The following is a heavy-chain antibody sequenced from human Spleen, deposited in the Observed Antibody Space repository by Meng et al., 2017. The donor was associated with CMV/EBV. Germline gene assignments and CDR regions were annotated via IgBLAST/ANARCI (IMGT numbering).Heavy chain of an antibody. CDR2: MNPNSGNT. Sequence: ASVKVSCKASGYTFTSYDINWVRQATGQGLEWMGWMNPNSGNTGYAQKFQGRVTITRNTSISTAYMELSRLRSDDTAVYYCARDDLSYGMDVWGQGTTVTVSS. CDR1: GYTFTSYD. J-gene: IGHJ6*02. CDR3: ARDDLSYGMDV. V-gene: IGHV1-8*03. D-gene: IGHD1-1*01.